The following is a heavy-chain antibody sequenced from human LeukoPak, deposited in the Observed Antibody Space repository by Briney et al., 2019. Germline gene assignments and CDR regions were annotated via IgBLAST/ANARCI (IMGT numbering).Heavy chain of an antibody. Sequence: GSSVKVSCKASGGTFSSYAISWVRQAPGQGLEWMGGIIPIFGTANYAQKFQGRVTITADECTSTAYMELSSLRSEDTAVYYCAIDSSGYYSRGYFDYWGQGTLVTVSS. CDR2: IIPIFGTA. J-gene: IGHJ4*02. CDR1: GGTFSSYA. CDR3: AIDSSGYYSRGYFDY. D-gene: IGHD3-22*01. V-gene: IGHV1-69*01.